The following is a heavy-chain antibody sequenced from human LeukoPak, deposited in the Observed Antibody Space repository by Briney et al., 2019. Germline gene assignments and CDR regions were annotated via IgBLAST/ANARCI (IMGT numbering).Heavy chain of an antibody. D-gene: IGHD3-22*01. CDR2: ITSRGEST. J-gene: IGHJ4*02. Sequence: QPGVSLRLSCAASGFTFSIYAMSWVRQAPGKGLQWVSSITSRGESTWYVDSVKGRFTITRDNSENTLYLQMHSLRAEDTAVYYCARDRPNYYGSDGHYYRRDGDYWGRGTLVSVSS. CDR3: ARDRPNYYGSDGHYYRRDGDY. CDR1: GFTFSIYA. V-gene: IGHV3-23*01.